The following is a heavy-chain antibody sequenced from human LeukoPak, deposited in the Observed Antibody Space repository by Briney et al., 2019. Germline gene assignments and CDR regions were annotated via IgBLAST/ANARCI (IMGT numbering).Heavy chain of an antibody. V-gene: IGHV3-21*01. CDR2: ISSSSSYI. CDR3: ERDRDVEIGGSNAFDI. CDR1: GFTFSSYS. Sequence: PGGSLRLSCAASGFTFSSYSMNWVRQAPGKGLEWVSSISSSSSYIYYADSVKGRFTISRDNAKNSLYLQMNSLRAEDTAVYYCERDRDVEIGGSNAFDIWGQGTMVTVSS. J-gene: IGHJ3*02. D-gene: IGHD5-24*01.